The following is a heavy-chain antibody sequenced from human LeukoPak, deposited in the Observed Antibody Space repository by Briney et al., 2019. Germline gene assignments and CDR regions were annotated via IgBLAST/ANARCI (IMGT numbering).Heavy chain of an antibody. CDR1: GFTFSSYS. CDR2: ISSSSSTI. CDR3: ARGRGQLLLGGDAFDI. V-gene: IGHV3-48*01. D-gene: IGHD2-2*01. J-gene: IGHJ3*02. Sequence: AGGSLRLSCAASGFTFSSYSMNWVRQAPGKGLEWVSYISSSSSTIYYADPVKGRFTISRDNAKNSLYLQMNSLRAEDTAVYYCARGRGQLLLGGDAFDIWGQGTIVTVSS.